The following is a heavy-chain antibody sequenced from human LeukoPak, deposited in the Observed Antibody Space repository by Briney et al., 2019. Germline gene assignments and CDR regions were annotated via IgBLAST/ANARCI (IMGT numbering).Heavy chain of an antibody. D-gene: IGHD4/OR15-4a*01. V-gene: IGHV1-2*02. CDR3: ARLIGSRLSDY. CDR2: INPNSGGT. CDR1: GYTFTSYG. J-gene: IGHJ4*02. Sequence: ASVKVSCKASGYTFTSYGISWVRRAPGQGLEWMGWINPNSGGTNYAQKFQGRVTMTRDTSISTAYMELSRLRSDDTAVYYCARLIGSRLSDYWGQGTLVTVSS.